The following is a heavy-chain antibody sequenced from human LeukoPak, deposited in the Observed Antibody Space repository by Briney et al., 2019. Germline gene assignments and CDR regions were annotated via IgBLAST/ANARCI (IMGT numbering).Heavy chain of an antibody. CDR2: IYYSGST. CDR1: GGSFSGYY. D-gene: IGHD6-19*01. CDR3: ARDKSQWLVPGNWFDP. J-gene: IGHJ5*02. Sequence: SETLSLTCAVYGGSFSGYYWSWIRQPPGKGLEWIGYIYYSGSTNYNPSLKSRVTISVDTSKNQFSLKLSSVTAADTAVYYCARDKSQWLVPGNWFDPWGQGTLVTVSS. V-gene: IGHV4-59*01.